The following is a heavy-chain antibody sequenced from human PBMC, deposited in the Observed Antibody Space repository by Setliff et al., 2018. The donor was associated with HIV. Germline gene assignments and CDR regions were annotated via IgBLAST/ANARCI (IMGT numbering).Heavy chain of an antibody. CDR2: ISHAGNT. CDR1: DYSIGSGYY. CDR3: ARDQRSSGHYPPFDY. D-gene: IGHD3-22*01. V-gene: IGHV4-38-2*02. Sequence: PSETLSLTCTVSDYSIGSGYYWGWIRQSPGQGLDWIGSISHAGNTYYNPSLKSRVTMSIDTSKNLFSLNLTSVTAADTATYYCARDQRSSGHYPPFDYWGQGMMVTVSS. J-gene: IGHJ4*02.